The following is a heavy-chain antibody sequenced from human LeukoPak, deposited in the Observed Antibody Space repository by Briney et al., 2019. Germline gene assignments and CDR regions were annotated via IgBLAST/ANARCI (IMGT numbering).Heavy chain of an antibody. J-gene: IGHJ4*02. CDR3: ATVSSSWGAFDY. CDR2: ISSSSSYI. CDR1: GFTFSSYS. D-gene: IGHD6-13*01. Sequence: GGSLRLSCAASGFTFSSYSMNWVRQAPGKGLEWVSSISSSSSYIYYADSVKGRFTISRDNAKNSLYLQMNSLRAEDTAVYYCATVSSSWGAFDYWGQGTLVTVSS. V-gene: IGHV3-21*01.